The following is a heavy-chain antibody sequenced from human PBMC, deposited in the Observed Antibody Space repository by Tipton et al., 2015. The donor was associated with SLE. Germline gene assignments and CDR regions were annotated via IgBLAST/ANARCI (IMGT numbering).Heavy chain of an antibody. Sequence: TLSLTCAVYGGSFSGNYWSWIRQPPGKGLEWIGYIYYSGSTNYNPSLKSRVTISVDTSKNQFSLKLSSVTAADTAVYYCARVPAFYYYYMDVWGKGTTVTVSS. D-gene: IGHD2-2*01. V-gene: IGHV4-59*01. CDR2: IYYSGST. CDR1: GGSFSGNY. J-gene: IGHJ6*03. CDR3: ARVPAFYYYYMDV.